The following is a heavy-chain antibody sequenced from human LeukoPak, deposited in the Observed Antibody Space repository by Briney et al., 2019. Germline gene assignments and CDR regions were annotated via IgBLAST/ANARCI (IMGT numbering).Heavy chain of an antibody. D-gene: IGHD2-15*01. CDR1: GFTVSNNY. J-gene: IGHJ6*02. Sequence: GGSLTLSCAASGFTVSNNYMTWVRQAPGKGLEWVSVTYSGGNTYYADSVKGRFTISRDNSKNTLYLQMNSLRVEDAAVYYCARDRVDYGMDVWGQGTTVTVSS. CDR2: TYSGGNT. CDR3: ARDRVDYGMDV. V-gene: IGHV3-66*01.